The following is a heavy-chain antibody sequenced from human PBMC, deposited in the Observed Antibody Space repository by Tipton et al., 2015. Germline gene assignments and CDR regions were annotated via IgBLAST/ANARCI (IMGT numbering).Heavy chain of an antibody. CDR3: ARDLEHGMDV. CDR2: ISFSDTT. CDR1: SDSISKYY. V-gene: IGHV4-59*01. Sequence: TLSLTCSVSSDSISKYYWSWIRQPPGKGLEWIGYISFSDTTHYNPSLKSRITISLNTSKNQFSLKMSSVTAADTAAYFCARDLEHGMDVWGQGTTVTVS. J-gene: IGHJ6*02.